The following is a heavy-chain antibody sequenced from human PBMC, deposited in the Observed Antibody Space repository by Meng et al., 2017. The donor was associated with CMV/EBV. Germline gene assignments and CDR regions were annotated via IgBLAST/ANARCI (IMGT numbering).Heavy chain of an antibody. CDR1: GFTFSSYW. CDR3: ARDSGGYSYGYGDY. V-gene: IGHV3-7*03. D-gene: IGHD5-18*01. Sequence: GESLKISCAASGFTFSSYWMSWVRQAPGKGLEWVANIKQDGSEKYYVDSVKGRFTISRDNAKNSLYLQMNSLRAEDTAVYYCARDSGGYSYGYGDYWGQGTLVTV. CDR2: IKQDGSEK. J-gene: IGHJ4*02.